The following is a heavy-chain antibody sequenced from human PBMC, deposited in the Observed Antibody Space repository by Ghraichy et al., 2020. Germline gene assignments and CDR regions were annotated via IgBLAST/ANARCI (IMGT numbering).Heavy chain of an antibody. CDR3: ARHGGVVNDFWSGYQIGVWFDT. CDR1: GGSISSSSYY. V-gene: IGHV4-39*01. J-gene: IGHJ5*02. Sequence: SETLSLTCTVSGGSISSSSYYWGWIRQPPGKGLEWIGSIYYSGSTYYNPSLKSRVTISVDTSKNQFSLKLSSVTAADTAVYYCARHGGVVNDFWSGYQIGVWFDTWGQGTLVTVYS. CDR2: IYYSGST. D-gene: IGHD3-3*01.